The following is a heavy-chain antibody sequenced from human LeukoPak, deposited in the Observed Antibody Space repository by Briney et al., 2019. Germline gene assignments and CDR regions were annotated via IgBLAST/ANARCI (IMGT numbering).Heavy chain of an antibody. CDR1: GFTFSNYA. Sequence: PGASLRLSCAASGFTFSNYAMSGVRQAPGKGLEGGSAITGSGGNTYYADSVKGRFTISRDNSKNTLYLQMNSLRAEDTAVYYCAKWGDYDVLTGYYVSDYWGQGTLVTVSS. D-gene: IGHD3-9*01. V-gene: IGHV3-23*01. CDR3: AKWGDYDVLTGYYVSDY. J-gene: IGHJ4*02. CDR2: ITGSGGNT.